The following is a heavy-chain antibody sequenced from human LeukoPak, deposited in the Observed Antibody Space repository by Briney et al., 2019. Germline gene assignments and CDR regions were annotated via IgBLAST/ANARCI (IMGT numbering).Heavy chain of an antibody. CDR2: VFPGDSDT. J-gene: IGHJ5*02. Sequence: GDSLKISCKGSGYSFITYWIGWVRQMPGKGPEWMGIVFPGDSDTRYSPSSQGRFTISANKSISNANLQWSSLNASDPAMHYVRRLPRAGEPHKNSFDPWGQGTLVTVSS. CDR1: GYSFITYW. CDR3: RRLPRAGEPHKNSFDP. D-gene: IGHD2-21*01. V-gene: IGHV5-51*01.